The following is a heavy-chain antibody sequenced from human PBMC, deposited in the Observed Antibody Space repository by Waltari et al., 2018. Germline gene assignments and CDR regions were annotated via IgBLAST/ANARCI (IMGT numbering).Heavy chain of an antibody. D-gene: IGHD2-15*01. J-gene: IGHJ5*02. V-gene: IGHV4-4*02. CDR2: VLSTGKT. CDR3: ARDRGRGLYLDA. CDR1: ADSVTSPNW. Sequence: QLQLQESGPGLVEPSGTLSLSCAVSADSVTSPNWWSWVRQSPQRGLEWIGQVLSTGKTNYSPSFASRVTMSLDASNNQFSLKVTSATAADTAVYYCARDRGRGLYLDAWGPGTLVTVSP.